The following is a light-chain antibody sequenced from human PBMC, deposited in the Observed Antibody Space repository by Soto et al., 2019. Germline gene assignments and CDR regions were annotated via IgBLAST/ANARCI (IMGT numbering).Light chain of an antibody. V-gene: IGKV1-5*03. Sequence: DIHMTQSPSTLSASVEERVTITCRATQSISIWLAWYQQKPGRAPNLLIYGTSSLESGVPSRFSGSGSGTEFTLTISSLQPDDFATYYCHHYNDYSWTFGQGTKVEIK. CDR2: GTS. CDR1: QSISIW. CDR3: HHYNDYSWT. J-gene: IGKJ1*01.